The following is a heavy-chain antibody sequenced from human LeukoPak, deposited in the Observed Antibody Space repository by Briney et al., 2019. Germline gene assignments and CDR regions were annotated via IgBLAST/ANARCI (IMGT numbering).Heavy chain of an antibody. CDR1: GFTFSSYS. J-gene: IGHJ4*02. CDR2: ISSSSSTI. Sequence: GGSLRLSCAASGFTFSSYSMNWVRQAPGKGLEWVSYISSSSSTIYYAGSVKGRFTISRDNAKNSLYLQMNSLRAEDTAVYYCARDGRYFDWFPGDYFDYWGQGTLVTVSS. CDR3: ARDGRYFDWFPGDYFDY. D-gene: IGHD3-9*01. V-gene: IGHV3-48*01.